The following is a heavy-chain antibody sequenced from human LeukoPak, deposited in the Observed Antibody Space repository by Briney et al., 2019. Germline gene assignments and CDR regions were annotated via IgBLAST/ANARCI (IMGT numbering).Heavy chain of an antibody. Sequence: SSETLSLTCTVSGGSISSHFWTWIRQPAGKGLEWIGRIYSSGTTHYNPSLKSRVTMSVDTSKNQFSLKLRSVTAADTAVYFCARVADYDSSGFNAFDIWGRGTMVTVSS. CDR1: GGSISSHF. CDR3: ARVADYDSSGFNAFDI. CDR2: IYSSGTT. V-gene: IGHV4-4*07. D-gene: IGHD3-22*01. J-gene: IGHJ3*02.